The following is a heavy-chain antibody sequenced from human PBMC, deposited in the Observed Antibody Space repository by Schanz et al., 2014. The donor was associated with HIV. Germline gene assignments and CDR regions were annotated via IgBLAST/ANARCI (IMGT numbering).Heavy chain of an antibody. J-gene: IGHJ4*02. V-gene: IGHV3-23*04. CDR3: AKPEYDSRGNSQSHFDY. CDR1: GFTFDSYA. CDR2: ITESGGRT. Sequence: VRLVESGGGVVRPGRSLRLSCAASGFTFDSYAMTWVRQAPGKGLEWVSSITESGGRTYSADSVNGRFTISRDNSKNTLYLQMTTLRIDDTAVYYCAKPEYDSRGNSQSHFDYWGQGTLVTVSS. D-gene: IGHD3-22*01.